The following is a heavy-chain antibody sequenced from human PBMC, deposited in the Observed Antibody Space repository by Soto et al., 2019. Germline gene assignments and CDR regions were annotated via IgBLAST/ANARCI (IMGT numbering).Heavy chain of an antibody. V-gene: IGHV1-58*01. CDR1: GFTFTSSA. D-gene: IGHD1-7*01. CDR2: IVVGSGNT. Sequence: ASVKVSCKASGFTFTSSAVQWVRQARGQRLEWIGWIVVGSGNTNYAQKFQERVTITRDMSTSTAYMELSSLRSEDTAVYYCAADYNWNYVFNIWGQGTMVTVSS. J-gene: IGHJ3*02. CDR3: AADYNWNYVFNI.